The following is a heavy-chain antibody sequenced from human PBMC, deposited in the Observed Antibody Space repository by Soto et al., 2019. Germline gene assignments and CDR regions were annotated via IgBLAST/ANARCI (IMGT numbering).Heavy chain of an antibody. D-gene: IGHD3-3*01. V-gene: IGHV4-4*07. J-gene: IGHJ6*02. CDR1: GASISGFY. CDR2: IYATGTT. CDR3: ARDFWSDYYTLGYYYYGMDV. Sequence: SETLSLTCTVSGASISGFYWSWIRKSAGKGLEWIGRIYATGTTDYNPSLKSRVMMSVDTSKKQFSLKLRSVTAADTAVYYCARDFWSDYYTLGYYYYGMDVWGQGTTVTVSS.